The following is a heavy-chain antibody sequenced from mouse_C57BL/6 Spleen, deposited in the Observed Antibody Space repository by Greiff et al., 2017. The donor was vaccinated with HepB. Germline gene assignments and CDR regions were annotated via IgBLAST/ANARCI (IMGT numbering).Heavy chain of an antibody. J-gene: IGHJ4*01. D-gene: IGHD1-1*01. CDR2: ISSGGDYI. CDR1: GFTFSSYA. CDR3: TTTVVDYAMDY. Sequence: EVQVVESGEGLVKPGGSLKLSCAASGFTFSSYAMSWVRQTPEKRLEWVAYISSGGDYIYYADTVKGRFTISRDNARNTLYLQMSSLKSEDTAMYYCTTTVVDYAMDYWGQGTSVTVSS. V-gene: IGHV5-9-1*02.